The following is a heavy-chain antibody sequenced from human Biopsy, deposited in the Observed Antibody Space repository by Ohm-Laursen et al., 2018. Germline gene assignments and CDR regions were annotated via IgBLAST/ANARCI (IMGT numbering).Heavy chain of an antibody. CDR1: GFSFSDYH. D-gene: IGHD4-23*01. V-gene: IGHV3-11*01. J-gene: IGHJ6*02. CDR3: ARDTRWSPYSMDV. CDR2: IIGGGTI. Sequence: GSLRLSCTASGFSFSDYHMRWIRQAPGRGLEWVSYIIGGGTIYYGDSMKGRVTISRDNAKNSLYLQMHSLRAEDTAVYYCARDTRWSPYSMDVWGQGTTVTVSS.